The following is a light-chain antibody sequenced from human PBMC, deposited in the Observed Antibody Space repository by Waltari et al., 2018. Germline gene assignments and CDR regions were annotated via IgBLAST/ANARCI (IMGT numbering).Light chain of an antibody. CDR2: AAS. Sequence: ITLTQSPSSLSPSVGDRVTITCRAGRTVSTYLNWYQQKPGKAPKLLIYAASILQSGVPSRFSGSGSGTEFSLTIASLQPEDSATYYCQQSFDSVFTFGPGTTVNV. V-gene: IGKV1-39*01. CDR1: RTVSTY. CDR3: QQSFDSVFT. J-gene: IGKJ3*01.